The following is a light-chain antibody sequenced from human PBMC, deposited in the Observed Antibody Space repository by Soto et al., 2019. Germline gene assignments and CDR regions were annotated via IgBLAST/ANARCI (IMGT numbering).Light chain of an antibody. J-gene: IGKJ1*01. CDR3: QMRYGT. CDR1: QSISVY. Sequence: DIKMTQSPSSLSASVGDRVTITCRASQSISVYLNWYQQKPGKAPNLLIFAASNLQSGVPSRFSGSGSETHFALTISSLQPEDSATYYCQMRYGTFGQGTKVEIK. V-gene: IGKV1-39*01. CDR2: AAS.